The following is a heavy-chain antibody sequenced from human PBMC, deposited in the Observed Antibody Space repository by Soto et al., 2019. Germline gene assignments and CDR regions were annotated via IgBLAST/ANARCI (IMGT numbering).Heavy chain of an antibody. CDR3: ARSEATGLDH. V-gene: IGHV4-39*07. D-gene: IGHD1-26*01. CDR1: SGSISSTIYS. J-gene: IGHJ4*02. CDR2: IFYSGST. Sequence: PSETLSLTCTVSSGSISSTIYSWDWIRQPPGKGLEWIGSIFYSGSTYYNPSLKSRVTISVDTSKNQFSLKLSSVTAADTAVYYCARSEATGLDHWGQGTLVTVSS.